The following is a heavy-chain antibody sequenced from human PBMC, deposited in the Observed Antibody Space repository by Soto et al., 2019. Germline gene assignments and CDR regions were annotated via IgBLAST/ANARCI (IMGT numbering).Heavy chain of an antibody. CDR2: IGTAGDT. Sequence: EVQLVESGGGVIQPGGSLTLSCTASGLTISDFDMHWVRQGPGKSLEWVSAIGTAGDTYYLASMKGRFTISRDRDRNSMYLHMNSLRVGDSAVYYCARDIHGMDVWGQGTTVSVSS. CDR3: ARDIHGMDV. V-gene: IGHV3-13*01. CDR1: GLTISDFD. J-gene: IGHJ6*02.